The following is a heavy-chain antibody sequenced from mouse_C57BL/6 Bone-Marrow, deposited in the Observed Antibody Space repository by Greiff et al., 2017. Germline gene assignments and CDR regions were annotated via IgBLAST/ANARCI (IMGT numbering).Heavy chain of an antibody. Sequence: QVHVKQSGPELVKPGASVKISCKASGYAFSSSWMNWVKQRPGKGLEWIGRIYPGDGDTNYNGKFKGKATLTADKSSSTAYMQLSSLTSEDSAVYFCARDYSNLFAYWGQGTLVTVSA. CDR1: GYAFSSSW. D-gene: IGHD2-5*01. J-gene: IGHJ3*01. V-gene: IGHV1-82*01. CDR2: IYPGDGDT. CDR3: ARDYSNLFAY.